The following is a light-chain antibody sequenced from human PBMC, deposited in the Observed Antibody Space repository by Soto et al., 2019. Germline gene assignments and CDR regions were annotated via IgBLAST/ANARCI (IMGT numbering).Light chain of an antibody. CDR1: QGIDNW. CDR3: QQSTDRPPWK. CDR2: VAS. V-gene: IGKV1-12*01. Sequence: DIQMTQAPSSVSASVGERVTITCRASQGIDNWLAWYQQKPGKAPKLLIYVASNLQTGVPSRFSGSGSGTEFTLTISSLQPEDFAVYYCQQSTDRPPWKCGQGTTVDIK. J-gene: IGKJ1*01.